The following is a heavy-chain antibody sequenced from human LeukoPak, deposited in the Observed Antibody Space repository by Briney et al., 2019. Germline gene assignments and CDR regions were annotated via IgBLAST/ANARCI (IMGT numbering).Heavy chain of an antibody. Sequence: PSETLSLTCTVSGGSISSSSYYWSWIRQPPGKGLEWIGYIYYSGSTNYNPSLKSRVTISVDTSKNQFSLKLSSVTAADTAVYYCARRVLVWFGELSGFSWDQGTLVTVSS. J-gene: IGHJ4*02. CDR1: GGSISSSSYY. CDR2: IYYSGST. D-gene: IGHD3-10*01. V-gene: IGHV4-61*01. CDR3: ARRVLVWFGELSGFS.